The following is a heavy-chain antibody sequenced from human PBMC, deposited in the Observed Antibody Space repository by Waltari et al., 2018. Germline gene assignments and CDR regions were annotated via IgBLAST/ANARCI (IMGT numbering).Heavy chain of an antibody. CDR3: ARVIAAAGNYFDY. CDR2: IYHSGST. V-gene: IGHV4-38-2*01. CDR1: VYSIGSGYY. Sequence: QVQLQESGPGLVKPSETLSLTCAVSVYSIGSGYYWGWIRQPPGKGLEWIGSIYHSGSTYYNPSLKSRVTISVDTSKNQFSLKLSSVTAADTAVYYCARVIAAAGNYFDYWGQGTLVTVSS. D-gene: IGHD6-13*01. J-gene: IGHJ4*02.